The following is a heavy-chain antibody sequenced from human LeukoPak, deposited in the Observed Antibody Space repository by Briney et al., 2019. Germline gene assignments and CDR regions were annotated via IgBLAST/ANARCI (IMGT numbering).Heavy chain of an antibody. D-gene: IGHD5-12*01. Sequence: GGSLRLSCVGSGFTFSNSILSWVRQAPGKGLEWVSYISSSSSTIYYADSVKGRFTISRDNAKNSLYLQMNSLRAEDTAVYYCARSVDIDYWGQGTLVTVSS. CDR2: ISSSSSTI. V-gene: IGHV3-48*01. CDR3: ARSVDIDY. J-gene: IGHJ4*02. CDR1: GFTFSNSI.